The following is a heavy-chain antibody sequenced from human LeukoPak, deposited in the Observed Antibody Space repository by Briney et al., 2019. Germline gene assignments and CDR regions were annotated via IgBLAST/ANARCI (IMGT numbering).Heavy chain of an antibody. J-gene: IGHJ3*02. D-gene: IGHD1-1*01. CDR2: ISGSGGGGST. Sequence: GGSLRLSCAASGFTFSSYAMSWVRQVPGKGLEWVSTISGSGGGGSTYYADSVKGRFTISRDNSKNTVYLQMNSLRADDTAVYYCAKARYNWNPLDAFDIWGQGTMVTVSS. V-gene: IGHV3-23*01. CDR3: AKARYNWNPLDAFDI. CDR1: GFTFSSYA.